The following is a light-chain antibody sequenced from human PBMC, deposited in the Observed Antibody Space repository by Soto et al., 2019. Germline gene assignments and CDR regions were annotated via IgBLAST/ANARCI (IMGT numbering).Light chain of an antibody. CDR3: QQYNNWPLT. V-gene: IGKV3-15*01. Sequence: EIVMTQSPATLSVSPGERATLSCRARQSVSSNLAWYQQKPDQTPRLLIYDASSRATGIPARFSGSGSGTDFTLTISSLQSEDFAVYYCQQYNNWPLTFGGGTNVEIK. J-gene: IGKJ4*01. CDR2: DAS. CDR1: QSVSSN.